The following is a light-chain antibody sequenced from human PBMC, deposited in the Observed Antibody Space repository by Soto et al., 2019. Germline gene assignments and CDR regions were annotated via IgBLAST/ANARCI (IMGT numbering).Light chain of an antibody. CDR3: SSYTSSSLYV. CDR1: SSDVGGYSY. CDR2: DVS. V-gene: IGLV2-14*01. Sequence: SVLTQPASVSGSPGQSITISCTGTSSDVGGYSYVSWYQQLPGKAPKLMIYDVSDRPSGVSNRFSGSKSGNTASLTISGLQAEDEADYYCSSYTSSSLYVFGTGTKLTVL. J-gene: IGLJ1*01.